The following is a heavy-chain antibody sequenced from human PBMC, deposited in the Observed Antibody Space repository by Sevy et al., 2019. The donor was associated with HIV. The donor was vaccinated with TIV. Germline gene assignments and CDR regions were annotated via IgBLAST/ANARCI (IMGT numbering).Heavy chain of an antibody. CDR3: ARQLSYYDSLTGSQRGYWLDT. CDR1: GGSISSSSQF. V-gene: IGHV4-39*01. CDR2: VYNSGTT. D-gene: IGHD3-9*01. Sequence: ETLSLTCTVSGGSISSSSQFWAWIRQSPGKGLEWIGNVYNSGTTEYNPSLKSRITISVDTSKNKFSLKPTSVTAADTAVYYCARQLSYYDSLTGSQRGYWLDTWGHGNLVTVSS. J-gene: IGHJ5*01.